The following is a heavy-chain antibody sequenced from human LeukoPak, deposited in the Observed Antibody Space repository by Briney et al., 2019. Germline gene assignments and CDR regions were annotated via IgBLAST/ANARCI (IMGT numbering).Heavy chain of an antibody. CDR1: GGSFSGYY. CDR3: ARDHTIFVHYYGMDV. V-gene: IGHV4-34*01. J-gene: IGHJ6*02. D-gene: IGHD3-3*01. Sequence: SETLSLTCAVYGGSFSGYYWSWIRQPPGKGLEWIGESNHSGSTNYNPSLKSRVTISVDTSKNQFSLKLSSVTAADTAVYYCARDHTIFVHYYGMDVWGQGTTVTVSS. CDR2: SNHSGST.